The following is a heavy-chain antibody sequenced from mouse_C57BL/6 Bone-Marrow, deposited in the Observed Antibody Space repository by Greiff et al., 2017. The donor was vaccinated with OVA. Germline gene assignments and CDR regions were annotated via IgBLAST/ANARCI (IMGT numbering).Heavy chain of an antibody. CDR3: ARVYSKEGFAY. V-gene: IGHV1-50*01. J-gene: IGHJ3*01. Sequence: VQLQQPGAELVKPGASVKLSCKASGYTFTSYWMQWVKQRPGQGLEWIGEIDPSDSYTNYNQKFKGKATLTVDTSSSTAYMQLSSLTSEDSAVYYCARVYSKEGFAYWGQGTLVTVSA. CDR1: GYTFTSYW. D-gene: IGHD2-5*01. CDR2: IDPSDSYT.